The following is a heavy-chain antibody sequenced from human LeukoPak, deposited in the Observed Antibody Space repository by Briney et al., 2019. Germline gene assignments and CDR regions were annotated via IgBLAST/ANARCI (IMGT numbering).Heavy chain of an antibody. V-gene: IGHV3-21*01. CDR3: ARGVRDILSGYYTDYYFYYMDV. J-gene: IGHJ6*03. CDR1: GFTFTSYG. D-gene: IGHD3-9*01. CDR2: ISSSSSYI. Sequence: GGSLRLSCAASGFTFTSYGMTWVRQAQGKGLEWVSSISSSSSYIYYADSVKGRFTISRDNAKNSLYLQMNSLRAEDTAVYYCARGVRDILSGYYTDYYFYYMDVWGKGTTVTVSS.